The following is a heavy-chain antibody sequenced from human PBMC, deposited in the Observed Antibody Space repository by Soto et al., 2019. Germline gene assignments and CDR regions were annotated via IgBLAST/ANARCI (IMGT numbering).Heavy chain of an antibody. V-gene: IGHV3-30*18. Sequence: SLRLSCAASGFTFSSYGMHWVRQAPGKGLEWVAVISYDGSNKYYADSVKGRFTISRDNSKNTLYLQMNSLRAEDTAVYYCAKTSSGWYGEFDYWGQGTLVTVSS. D-gene: IGHD6-19*01. CDR1: GFTFSSYG. J-gene: IGHJ4*02. CDR3: AKTSSGWYGEFDY. CDR2: ISYDGSNK.